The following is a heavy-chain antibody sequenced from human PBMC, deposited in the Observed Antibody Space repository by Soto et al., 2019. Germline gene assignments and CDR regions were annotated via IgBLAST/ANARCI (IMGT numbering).Heavy chain of an antibody. J-gene: IGHJ6*04. CDR2: IYYSGST. CDR1: GGSISSYC. V-gene: IGHV4-59*08. Sequence: PSETLSLTCTVAGGSISSYCWSWIRQTTGKGLEWIGYIYYSGSTNYNPSLKSRVTISVDTSKNQFSLKLSSVTAADTAVYYCARLSYDYIWGSYRLDVWGKGTTVTVSS. D-gene: IGHD3-16*02. CDR3: ARLSYDYIWGSYRLDV.